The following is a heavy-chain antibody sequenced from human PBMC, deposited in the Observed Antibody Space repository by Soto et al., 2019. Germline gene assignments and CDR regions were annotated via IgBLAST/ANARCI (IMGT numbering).Heavy chain of an antibody. V-gene: IGHV2-5*02. CDR1: GFSLSTSGVG. J-gene: IGHJ4*02. Sequence: QITLKESGPTLVKPTQTLTLTCTFSGFSLSTSGVGVGWIRQPPGKALEWLALIYWDDDKRYSPSLKSRLTXTTXTSKNQVVLTMTNMDPVDTATYYCAHGPDGYNFDYWGQGTLVTVSS. D-gene: IGHD5-12*01. CDR2: IYWDDDK. CDR3: AHGPDGYNFDY.